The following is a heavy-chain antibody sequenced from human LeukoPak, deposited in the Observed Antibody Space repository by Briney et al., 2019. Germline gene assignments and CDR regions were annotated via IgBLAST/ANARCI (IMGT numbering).Heavy chain of an antibody. CDR1: GYTFTGYY. V-gene: IGHV1-2*02. CDR2: INPNSGGT. J-gene: IGHJ5*02. Sequence: GASVKVSCKASGYTFTGYYMHWVRQAPGQGLEWMGWINPNSGGTNYAQKFQGRVTMTRDMSISTAYMELSRLRSDDTAVYYCAREMTHDYYDSSGYPGWFDPWGQGTLVTVSS. D-gene: IGHD3-22*01. CDR3: AREMTHDYYDSSGYPGWFDP.